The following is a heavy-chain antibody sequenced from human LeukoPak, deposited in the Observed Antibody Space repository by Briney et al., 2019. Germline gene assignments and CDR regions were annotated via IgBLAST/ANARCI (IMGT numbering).Heavy chain of an antibody. J-gene: IGHJ5*02. CDR2: INPNTGAT. CDR3: ARPIVGSTYGEWCFDP. V-gene: IGHV1-2*02. Sequence: GASVKVSCKASGYTFTGYYIHWVRQAPGQGLEWLGWINPNTGATKFAQNFQGRVSMTRDTSISTAYMELSRLRSDDTAVYYCARPIVGSTYGEWCFDPWGQGTLVTVSS. D-gene: IGHD1-26*01. CDR1: GYTFTGYY.